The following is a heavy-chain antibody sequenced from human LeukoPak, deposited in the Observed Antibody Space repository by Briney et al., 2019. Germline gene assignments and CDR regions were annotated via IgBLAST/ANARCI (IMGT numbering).Heavy chain of an antibody. CDR2: ISSSSSYI. D-gene: IGHD5-12*01. J-gene: IGHJ4*02. Sequence: GGSLRLSCAASGFTFSSYSMNWVRQAPGKGLEWVSSISSSSSYIYYADSVKGRFTISRDNAKNSLYLQMNSLRAEDTAVYYCAREWASGYAGVDYWGQGTLVTVSS. V-gene: IGHV3-21*01. CDR1: GFTFSSYS. CDR3: AREWASGYAGVDY.